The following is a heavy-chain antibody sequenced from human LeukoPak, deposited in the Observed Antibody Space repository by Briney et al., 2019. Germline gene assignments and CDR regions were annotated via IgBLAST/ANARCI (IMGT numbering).Heavy chain of an antibody. V-gene: IGHV4-4*07. J-gene: IGHJ2*01. CDR3: ARDRVTGTETYWYFDL. D-gene: IGHD1-20*01. CDR1: GGSISSYY. Sequence: SETLSLTCTVSGGSISSYYWSWLRQPAGKGLEWIGRIYTSGSTNYNPSLKSRVTMSVDTSKNQFSLKLSSVTAADTAVYYCARDRVTGTETYWYFDLWGRGTLVTVSS. CDR2: IYTSGST.